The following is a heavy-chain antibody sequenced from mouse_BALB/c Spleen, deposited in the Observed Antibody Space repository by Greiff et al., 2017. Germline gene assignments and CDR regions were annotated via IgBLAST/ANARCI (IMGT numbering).Heavy chain of an antibody. J-gene: IGHJ3*01. V-gene: IGHV5-6-3*01. CDR1: GFTFSSYG. CDR2: INSNGGST. CDR3: ARDGYDYDVAY. Sequence: EVQLVESGGGLVQPGGSLKLSCAASGFTFSSYGMSWVRQTPDKRLELVATINSNGGSTYYPDSVKGRFTISRDNAKNTLYLQMSSLKSEDTAMYNCARDGYDYDVAYWGQGTLVTVSA. D-gene: IGHD2-4*01.